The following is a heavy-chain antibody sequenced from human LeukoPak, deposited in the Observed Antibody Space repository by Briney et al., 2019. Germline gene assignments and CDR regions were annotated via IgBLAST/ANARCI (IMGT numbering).Heavy chain of an antibody. CDR3: AELGITMIGGV. D-gene: IGHD3-10*02. CDR2: ISGSGSRT. J-gene: IGHJ6*04. V-gene: IGHV3-23*01. CDR1: GFTFDNFA. Sequence: TGGSLRLSCAASGFTFDNFAMSWVRQAPGKGLEWVSTISGSGSRTYHADSVEGRFTISRDNSKNTLYLQMNSLRAEDTAVYYCAELGITMIGGVWGKGTTVTISS.